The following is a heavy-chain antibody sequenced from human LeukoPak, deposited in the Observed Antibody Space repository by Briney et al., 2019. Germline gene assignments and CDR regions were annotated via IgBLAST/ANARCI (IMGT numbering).Heavy chain of an antibody. CDR2: IIPIFGIA. CDR3: ATARVVVVPAAGFAP. Sequence: SVKVSCKASVGTVSSYAISWLRQSPGQGLEWRGGIIPIFGIANYAQKFQGRVTSTADKSTSTAYMQLRRLPSEDTAVYYCATARVVVVPAAGFAPSGEGTLVTVYS. CDR1: VGTVSSYA. J-gene: IGHJ5*02. V-gene: IGHV1-69*10. D-gene: IGHD2-2*01.